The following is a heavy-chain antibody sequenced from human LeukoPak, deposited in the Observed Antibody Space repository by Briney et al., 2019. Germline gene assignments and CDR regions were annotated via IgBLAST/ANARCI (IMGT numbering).Heavy chain of an antibody. J-gene: IGHJ6*03. CDR3: ARVPPAGLVTYYYHYMDV. Sequence: GGSLRLSCAASGFTFDDYVMSWVRQAPGKGLEGVSGISWNGGMTGYADAVQGRFTISRDNAKNSLYLQMNSLRAEDTALYYCARVPPAGLVTYYYHYMDVWGKGTTVTVSS. D-gene: IGHD2-21*02. V-gene: IGHV3-20*04. CDR1: GFTFDDYV. CDR2: ISWNGGMT.